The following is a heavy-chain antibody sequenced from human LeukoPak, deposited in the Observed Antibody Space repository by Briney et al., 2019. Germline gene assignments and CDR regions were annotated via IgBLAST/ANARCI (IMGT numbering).Heavy chain of an antibody. Sequence: GGSLRLSCAASGFTFSDYYMSWIRQAPGKGLGWVSYISSSSSYTNYADSVKGRFTISRDNAKNSLYLQMNSLRDEDTAVYYCARETSTRWYYFDYWGQGTLVTVSS. V-gene: IGHV3-11*06. CDR2: ISSSSSYT. CDR1: GFTFSDYY. CDR3: ARETSTRWYYFDY. D-gene: IGHD6-13*01. J-gene: IGHJ4*02.